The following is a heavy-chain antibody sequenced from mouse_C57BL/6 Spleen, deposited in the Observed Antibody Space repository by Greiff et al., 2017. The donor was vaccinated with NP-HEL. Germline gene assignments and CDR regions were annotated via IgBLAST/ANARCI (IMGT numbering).Heavy chain of an antibody. CDR2: INSNGGST. CDR3: ARMARTIN. CDR1: GFTFSSYG. J-gene: IGHJ2*01. Sequence: EVQGVESGGGLVQPGGSLKLSCAASGFTFSSYGMSWVRQTPDKRLELVATINSNGGSTYYPDSVKGRFTISRDNANNTLYLQMSSLKAEDTAMYYCARMARTINWGQGTTLTVSS. V-gene: IGHV5-6-3*01.